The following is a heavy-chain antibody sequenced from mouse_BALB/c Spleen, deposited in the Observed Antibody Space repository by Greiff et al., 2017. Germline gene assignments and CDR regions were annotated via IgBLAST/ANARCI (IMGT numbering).Heavy chain of an antibody. Sequence: QVQLKQPGAELVKPGASVKLSCKASGYTFTSYWMHWVKQRPGQGLEWIGEIDPSDSYTNYNQKFKGKATLTVDKSSSTAYMQLSSLTSEDSAVYYCFYGNYEFAYWGQGTLVTVSA. D-gene: IGHD2-1*01. J-gene: IGHJ3*01. CDR3: FYGNYEFAY. CDR2: IDPSDSYT. V-gene: IGHV1-69*02. CDR1: GYTFTSYW.